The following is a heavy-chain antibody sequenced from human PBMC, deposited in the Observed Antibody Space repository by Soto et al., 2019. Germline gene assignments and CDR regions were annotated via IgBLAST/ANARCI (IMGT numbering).Heavy chain of an antibody. CDR1: GFTFSSYG. J-gene: IGHJ6*02. CDR3: AEDRIQLWLPLYYYYYGMDV. V-gene: IGHV3-30*18. D-gene: IGHD5-18*01. CDR2: ISYDGSNK. Sequence: GGSLRLSCAASGFTFSSYGMHWVRQAPGKGLEWVAVISYDGSNKYYADSVKGRFTISRDNSKNTLYLQMNSLRAEDTAVYYCAEDRIQLWLPLYYYYYGMDVWGQGTTVTVSS.